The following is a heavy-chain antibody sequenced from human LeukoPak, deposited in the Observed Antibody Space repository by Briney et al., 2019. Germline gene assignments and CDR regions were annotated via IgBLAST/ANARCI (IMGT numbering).Heavy chain of an antibody. CDR2: ISDSGINT. CDR3: AKGSTIIDP. Sequence: GGSLRLSCVASGFSVSDNYMTWVRQAPGKGLEWVSLISDSGINTYYADSVKGRFTIFRDNSKDILYLQMISLRVEDTAVYYCAKGSTIIDPWGQGTLVTVSS. D-gene: IGHD1-26*01. V-gene: IGHV3-23*01. J-gene: IGHJ5*02. CDR1: GFSVSDNY.